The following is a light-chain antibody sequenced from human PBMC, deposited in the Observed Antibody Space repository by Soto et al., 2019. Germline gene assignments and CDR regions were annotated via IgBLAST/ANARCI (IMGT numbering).Light chain of an antibody. CDR2: EVS. Sequence: QSALTQPASVSGSPGQSITISCTGTSSDVGSYNLVSWYQQHPGKAPKLMIYEVSKRPSGVYNPFSGSKSGNTASLTISGLQAEDEGDYYCCSYAGSSTFVVFGGGTKLTVL. CDR1: SSDVGSYNL. J-gene: IGLJ2*01. CDR3: CSYAGSSTFVV. V-gene: IGLV2-23*02.